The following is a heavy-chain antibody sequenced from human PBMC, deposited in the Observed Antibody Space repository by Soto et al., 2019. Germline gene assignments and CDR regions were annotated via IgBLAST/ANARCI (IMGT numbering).Heavy chain of an antibody. CDR3: ASLGPYSSSSGDY. J-gene: IGHJ4*02. V-gene: IGHV4-59*05. CDR2: IYYSGST. D-gene: IGHD6-6*01. CDR1: GGSFSSYY. Sequence: PSETLSLTCAVYGGSFSSYYWSWIRQPPGKGLEWIGSIYYSGSTYHNPSLKSRVTISVDTSKNQFSLKLSSVTAADTAAYYCASLGPYSSSSGDYWGQGTLVTVSS.